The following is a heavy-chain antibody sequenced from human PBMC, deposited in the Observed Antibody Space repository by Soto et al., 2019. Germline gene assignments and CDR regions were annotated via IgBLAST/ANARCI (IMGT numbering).Heavy chain of an antibody. D-gene: IGHD6-13*01. CDR2: ISGSGGST. Sequence: EVQLLESGGGLVQPGGSLRLSCAASGFTFSSYAMSWVRQAPGKGLEWVSAISGSGGSTYYADSVKGRFTISRDNSKNTLYLQLNSLRAEDTAVYYCAKISSSWYPRAYYYYGMDVWGQGTTVTVSS. J-gene: IGHJ6*02. CDR1: GFTFSSYA. V-gene: IGHV3-23*01. CDR3: AKISSSWYPRAYYYYGMDV.